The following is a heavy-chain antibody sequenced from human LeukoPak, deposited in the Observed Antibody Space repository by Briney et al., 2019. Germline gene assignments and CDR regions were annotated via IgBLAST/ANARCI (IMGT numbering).Heavy chain of an antibody. CDR1: GFTFSSYA. V-gene: IGHV3-23*01. J-gene: IGHJ4*02. Sequence: AGGSLRLSCADSGFTFSSYAMRWVRQAPGKGLEWVSAISGSGGSTYYADSVKGRFTISRDNYKNTLYLQMNSLRAEDTAVYYCAKDNGGDFDYWGQGTLVTVSS. CDR3: AKDNGGDFDY. D-gene: IGHD2-21*01. CDR2: ISGSGGST.